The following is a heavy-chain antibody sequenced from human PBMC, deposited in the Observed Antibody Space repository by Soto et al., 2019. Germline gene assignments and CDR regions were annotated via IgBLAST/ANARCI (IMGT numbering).Heavy chain of an antibody. J-gene: IGHJ6*02. CDR3: ARCRSKRGESYVRNMDV. CDR1: GFTFSTYA. CDR2: ISYDGSHK. V-gene: IGHV3-30-3*01. D-gene: IGHD7-27*01. Sequence: QEQLVESGGGVVQPGGSLRLSCTASGFTFSTYAIHWVRQAPGKGLEWVAVISYDGSHKYYADAVEGRFTISRDNSKNTLYVQMTGLRDEDTAVYYCARCRSKRGESYVRNMDVWGQGTTVTVYS.